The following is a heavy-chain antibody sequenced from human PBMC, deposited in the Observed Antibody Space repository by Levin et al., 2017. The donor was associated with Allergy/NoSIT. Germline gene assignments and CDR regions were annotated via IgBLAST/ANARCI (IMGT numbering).Heavy chain of an antibody. Sequence: SVKVSCKASGGTFSSYAISWVRQAPGQGLEWMGGIIPIFGTANYAQKFQGRVTITADESTSTAYMELSSLRSEDTAVYYCARAEWELLLSSGLNYWGQGTLVTVSS. CDR3: ARAEWELLLSSGLNY. CDR1: GGTFSSYA. D-gene: IGHD1-26*01. J-gene: IGHJ4*02. V-gene: IGHV1-69*13. CDR2: IIPIFGTA.